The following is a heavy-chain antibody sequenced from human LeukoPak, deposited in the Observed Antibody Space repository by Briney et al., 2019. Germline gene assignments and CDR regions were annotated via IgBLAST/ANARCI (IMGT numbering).Heavy chain of an antibody. V-gene: IGHV3-21*01. Sequence: AGGSLRLSCAASGFTFSSYSMNWVRQAPGKGMEWVSSISSSSSDIYYADSVKGRFTISRDNAKNSLYLQMNSLRAEDTAVYYCARPVWFGDLYDFDIWGQGTMVTVSS. CDR3: ARPVWFGDLYDFDI. CDR2: ISSSSSDI. D-gene: IGHD3-10*01. J-gene: IGHJ3*02. CDR1: GFTFSSYS.